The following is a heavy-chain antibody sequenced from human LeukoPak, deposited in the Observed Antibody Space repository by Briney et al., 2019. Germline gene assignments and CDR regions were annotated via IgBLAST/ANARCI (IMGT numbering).Heavy chain of an antibody. CDR1: GGSISSGNW. CDR3: ARDTLRSGYDTTFDY. V-gene: IGHV4-4*02. Sequence: SGTLSLTCAVSGGSISSGNWWSWVRQPPGKGLEWIGQIYHSGSTNYNPSLKSRVTISVEKSKNQFSLNLTSVTAADTAVYYCARDTLRSGYDTTFDYWGQGTLVTVSS. J-gene: IGHJ4*02. CDR2: IYHSGST. D-gene: IGHD5-12*01.